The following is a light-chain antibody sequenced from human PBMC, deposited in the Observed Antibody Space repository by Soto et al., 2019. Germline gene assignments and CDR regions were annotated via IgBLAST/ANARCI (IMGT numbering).Light chain of an antibody. V-gene: IGKV3-20*01. J-gene: IGKJ1*01. CDR3: EQYDSSPRK. CDR2: GAS. Sequence: EIVLTQSPGTLSLSPGERATLSCRASQSVSSTFLAWYQHKPGQAPRLLISGASTRATGIRDRFSGSGSWTDFTLTISRLEPVDFAVYYCEQYDSSPRKFGQGTKVEIK. CDR1: QSVSSTF.